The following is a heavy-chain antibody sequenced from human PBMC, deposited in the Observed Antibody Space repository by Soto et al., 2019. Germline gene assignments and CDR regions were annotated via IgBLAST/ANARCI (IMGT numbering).Heavy chain of an antibody. D-gene: IGHD3-22*01. CDR3: AVSSITMIVVVINSYFDY. Sequence: SVKVSCKASGGTFSSYAISWVREAPGQGLEWMGGIIPIFGTANYAQKFQGRVTITADKSTSTAYMELSSLRSEDTAVYYCAVSSITMIVVVINSYFDYWGQGTLVTVSS. CDR1: GGTFSSYA. V-gene: IGHV1-69*06. CDR2: IIPIFGTA. J-gene: IGHJ4*02.